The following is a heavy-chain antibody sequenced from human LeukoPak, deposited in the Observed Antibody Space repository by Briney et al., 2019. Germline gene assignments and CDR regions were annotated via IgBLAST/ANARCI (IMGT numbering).Heavy chain of an antibody. Sequence: SETLSLTCTVSGGSISSHYGSWIRQPPGKGLEWIGYIYYSGSTNYNPSLKSRVTISVDTSKNQFSLKLSSVTAADTAVYYCARIPEYSSSSLTPDYWGQGTLVTVSS. V-gene: IGHV4-59*11. J-gene: IGHJ4*02. CDR2: IYYSGST. D-gene: IGHD6-6*01. CDR1: GGSISSHY. CDR3: ARIPEYSSSSLTPDY.